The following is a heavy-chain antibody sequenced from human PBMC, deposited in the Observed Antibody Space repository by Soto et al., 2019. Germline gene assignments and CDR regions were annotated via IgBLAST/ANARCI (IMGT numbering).Heavy chain of an antibody. CDR3: AKDRGGDCPDNSCYFGADY. J-gene: IGHJ4*02. CDR1: GFMFSSYT. V-gene: IGHV3-21*01. D-gene: IGHD2-2*01. Sequence: EVQLVESGGGLVKPGGSLRLSCTASGFMFSSYTMNWVRQAPGKGLEWVSSVSFRGDIYYADSLEGRFTTSRDDAKNSLYLQMNSLRAEDTAVYYCAKDRGGDCPDNSCYFGADYWGQGALVTVSS. CDR2: VSFRGDI.